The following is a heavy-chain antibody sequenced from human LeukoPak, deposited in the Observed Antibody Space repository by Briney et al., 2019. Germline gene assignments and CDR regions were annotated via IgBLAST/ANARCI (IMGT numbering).Heavy chain of an antibody. D-gene: IGHD2-15*01. Sequence: GGSLRLSCAASGFTFSSYGMHWVRQAPGKGLEWVAFIRDDGSNKYYADSVKGRFTISRDNSKNTLSLQMNSLRAEDTAVYYCARALGYCSGDNCNQXXFDPXGQGTLVTVX. CDR1: GFTFSSYG. CDR3: ARALGYCSGDNCNQXXFDP. V-gene: IGHV3-30*02. J-gene: IGHJ5*02. CDR2: IRDDGSNK.